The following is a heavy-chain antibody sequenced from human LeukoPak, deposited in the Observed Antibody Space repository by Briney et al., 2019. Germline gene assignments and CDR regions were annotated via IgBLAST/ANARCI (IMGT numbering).Heavy chain of an antibody. V-gene: IGHV3-21*01. Sequence: GGSLRLSCAASGFTFSSYSMNWVRQAPGKGLEWVSSISSSSSYIYYADSVKGRFTISRDNAKNSLYLQMNSLRAEDTAVYYCATGTVAGPNLDYWGQGTLVTVSS. J-gene: IGHJ4*02. CDR3: ATGTVAGPNLDY. D-gene: IGHD6-19*01. CDR2: ISSSSSYI. CDR1: GFTFSSYS.